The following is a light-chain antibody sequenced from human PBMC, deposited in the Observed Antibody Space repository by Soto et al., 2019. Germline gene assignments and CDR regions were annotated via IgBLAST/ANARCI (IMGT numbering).Light chain of an antibody. CDR3: QQYGSSPIT. CDR1: QSVSSSY. V-gene: IGKV3D-20*01. Sequence: TVVPQARATLSFWPGARATLSCGASQSVSSSYVAWYQHRPGLAPRLLIHDASSRATGIPDRFSGTKPGTAFTLTIRRLDPDDAAVYNCQQYGSSPITFGQGTRLEIK. J-gene: IGKJ5*01. CDR2: DAS.